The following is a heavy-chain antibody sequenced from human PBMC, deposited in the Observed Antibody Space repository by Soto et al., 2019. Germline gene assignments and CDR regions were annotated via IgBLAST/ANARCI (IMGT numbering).Heavy chain of an antibody. CDR2: INHSGST. J-gene: IGHJ5*02. V-gene: IGHV4-34*01. Sequence: PSETLSLTCAVYGGSFSGYYWSWIRQPPGKGLEWIGEINHSGSTNYNPSLKSRVTISVDTSKNQFSLKLSSVTAADTAVYYCARRCGDYEDCFDPWGQGTLVTVSS. CDR3: ARRCGDYEDCFDP. CDR1: GGSFSGYY. D-gene: IGHD4-17*01.